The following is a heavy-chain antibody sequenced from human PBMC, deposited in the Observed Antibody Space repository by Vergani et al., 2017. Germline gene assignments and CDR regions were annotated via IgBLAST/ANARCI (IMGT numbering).Heavy chain of an antibody. CDR1: GFTFSSYW. V-gene: IGHV3-7*01. Sequence: EVQLVESGGGLVQPGGSLRLSCAASGFTFSSYWMSWVRQAPGKGLEWVANIKQDGSEKYYVDSVKGRFTISRDNAKNSLYLQMNSLRAEDTAVYYCARDRIVVVTAIRSYAFDIWGQGTMVTVSS. CDR3: ARDRIVVVTAIRSYAFDI. J-gene: IGHJ3*02. D-gene: IGHD2-21*02. CDR2: IKQDGSEK.